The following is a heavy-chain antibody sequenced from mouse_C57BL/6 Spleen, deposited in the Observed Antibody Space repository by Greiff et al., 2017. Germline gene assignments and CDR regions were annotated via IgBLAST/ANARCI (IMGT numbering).Heavy chain of an antibody. V-gene: IGHV7-1*01. CDR2: SRNKANDYTT. CDR3: AREYGNSGAMDY. J-gene: IGHJ4*01. CDR1: GFTFSDFY. D-gene: IGHD2-1*01. Sequence: EVKLVESGGGLVQSGRSLRLSCATSGFTFSDFYMEWVRQAPGKGLEWIAASRNKANDYTTEYSASVKGRFIVSRDTSQSILYRQMNALRAEDTAIYYCAREYGNSGAMDYWGQGTSVTVSS.